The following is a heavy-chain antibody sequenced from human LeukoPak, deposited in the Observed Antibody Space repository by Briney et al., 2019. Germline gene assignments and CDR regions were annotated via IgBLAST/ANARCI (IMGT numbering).Heavy chain of an antibody. CDR3: AREVGAADCFDY. V-gene: IGHV1-2*02. D-gene: IGHD2-15*01. J-gene: IGHJ4*02. CDR2: INPNSGGT. Sequence: ASVKVSCKASGYTFTGYYMHWVRQAPGQGLGLMGWINPNSGGTNYAQKFQGRVTMTRDTSISTAYMELSRLRSDDTAVYYCAREVGAADCFDYWGQGTLVTVSS. CDR1: GYTFTGYY.